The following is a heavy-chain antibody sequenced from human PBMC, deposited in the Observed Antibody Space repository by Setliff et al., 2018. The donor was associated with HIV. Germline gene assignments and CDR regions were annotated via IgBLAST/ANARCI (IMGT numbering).Heavy chain of an antibody. CDR3: ATRPPDYYGSGNSYP. CDR1: GGTFSNYA. CDR2: VDPEDGET. Sequence: GASVKVSCKASGGTFSNYAINWVRQAPGQGLEWVGRVDPEDGETIYAEKFQGRVSITADTSTDTAYMDLSSLRFEDTAVYYCATRPPDYYGSGNSYPWGQGTLVTVSS. V-gene: IGHV1-69-2*01. D-gene: IGHD3-10*01. J-gene: IGHJ5*02.